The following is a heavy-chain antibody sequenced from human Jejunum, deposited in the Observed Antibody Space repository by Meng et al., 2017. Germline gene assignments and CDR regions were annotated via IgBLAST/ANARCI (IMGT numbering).Heavy chain of an antibody. V-gene: IGHV4-61*08. Sequence: QVQLQESRPGLVRSLRTLSLICTVSGGSVSRAGYQWGWIRQPPGKGLEWSGYASTNYNPSLKSRVTISLDTSRNQFSLSLSSVTAADTAVYYCARDHMGSLDYWGQGILVTV. CDR3: ARDHMGSLDY. CDR1: GGSVSRAGYQ. D-gene: IGHD1-26*01. CDR2: AST. J-gene: IGHJ4*02.